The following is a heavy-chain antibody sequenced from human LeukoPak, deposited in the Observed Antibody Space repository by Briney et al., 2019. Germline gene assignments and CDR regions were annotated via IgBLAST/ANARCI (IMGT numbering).Heavy chain of an antibody. D-gene: IGHD6-19*01. Sequence: SETLSLTCTVSGGSISSYYWSWIRQPPGKGLEWIGYIYYSGSTNYNPSLKSRVTITVDTSKNQFSLKLSSVTAADTAVYYCARATYSSGWGTSDYWGQGTLVTVSS. CDR3: ARATYSSGWGTSDY. CDR1: GGSISSYY. V-gene: IGHV4-59*01. J-gene: IGHJ4*02. CDR2: IYYSGST.